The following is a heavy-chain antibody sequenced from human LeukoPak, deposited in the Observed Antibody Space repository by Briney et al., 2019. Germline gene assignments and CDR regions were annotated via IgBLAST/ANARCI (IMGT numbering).Heavy chain of an antibody. D-gene: IGHD1/OR15-1a*01. V-gene: IGHV6-1*01. J-gene: IGHJ4*02. CDR2: TYYRSKWYN. CDR1: GDSVSSNSAA. CDR3: ARAPLSGWNTRAGFDY. Sequence: SQTLSLTCAISGDSVSSNSAAWNWIRQSPSRGLEWLGRTYYRSKWYNDYAVSVKSRITINPDTSKNQFSLQLNSVTPEDTAVYYCARAPLSGWNTRAGFDYWGQGTLVTVSS.